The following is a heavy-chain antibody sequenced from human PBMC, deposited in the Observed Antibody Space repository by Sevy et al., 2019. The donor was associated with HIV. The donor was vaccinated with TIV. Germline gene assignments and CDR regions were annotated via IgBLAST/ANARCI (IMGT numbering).Heavy chain of an antibody. D-gene: IGHD6-13*01. CDR2: ISGSGGST. CDR3: ANGGGGIAAAGPPYYFDY. V-gene: IGHV3-23*01. CDR1: GFTFSSYA. J-gene: IGHJ4*02. Sequence: GGSLRLFCAASGFTFSSYAMSWVRQAPGKGLEWVSAISGSGGSTYYADSVKGRFTISRDNSKNTLYMQMNSLRAEDTAVYYCANGGGGIAAAGPPYYFDYWGQGTLVTVSS.